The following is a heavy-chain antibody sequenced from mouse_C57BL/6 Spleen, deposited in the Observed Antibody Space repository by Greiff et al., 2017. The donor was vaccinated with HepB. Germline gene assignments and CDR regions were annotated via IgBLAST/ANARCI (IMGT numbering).Heavy chain of an antibody. CDR2: IDPENGDT. J-gene: IGHJ3*01. Sequence: LKESGAELVRPGASVKLSCTASGFNIKDDYMHWVKQRPEQGLEWIGWIDPENGDTEYASKFQGKATITADTSSNTAYLQLSSLTSEDTAVYYCTTDYGSSYGFAYWGQGTLVTVSA. CDR1: GFNIKDDY. D-gene: IGHD1-1*01. V-gene: IGHV14-4*01. CDR3: TTDYGSSYGFAY.